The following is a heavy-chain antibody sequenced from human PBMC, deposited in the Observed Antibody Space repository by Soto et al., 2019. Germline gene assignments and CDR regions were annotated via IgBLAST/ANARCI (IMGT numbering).Heavy chain of an antibody. CDR3: AKASNCLYFYYYGMDV. Sequence: GGSLRLSCAASGFTFSSYGMHWVRQAPGKGLEWVAVISYDGSNKYYADSVKGRFTISRDNSKNTLYLQMNSLRAEDTAVYYCAKASNCLYFYYYGMDVWGQGTTVTVSS. CDR1: GFTFSSYG. J-gene: IGHJ6*02. V-gene: IGHV3-30*18. D-gene: IGHD4-4*01. CDR2: ISYDGSNK.